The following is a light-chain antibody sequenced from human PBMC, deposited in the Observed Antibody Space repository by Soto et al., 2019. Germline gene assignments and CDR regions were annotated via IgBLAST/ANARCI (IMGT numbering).Light chain of an antibody. CDR3: QQYNTDSGT. CDR2: RAS. Sequence: DIQMTQSPSTLSASVGDRVTLTSRASQYISTWLAWYQQKPGKAPKLLIYRASNLESGVPSRFSGSGSGTEFTLTISSLQPDDFATYYCQQYNTDSGTFGRGTKVDIK. CDR1: QYISTW. J-gene: IGKJ1*01. V-gene: IGKV1-5*03.